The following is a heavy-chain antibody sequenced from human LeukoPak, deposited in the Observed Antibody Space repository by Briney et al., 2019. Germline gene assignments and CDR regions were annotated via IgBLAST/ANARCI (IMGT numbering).Heavy chain of an antibody. Sequence: ASVKVSCKAFGYTFTSNYMHWVRQAPGQGPEWMGVISPSGGSTTYAQKFQGRVTLTRDMSTSTDYLELSSLRSEDTAVYYCATRVRYSSGWLDYWGQGTLVTVSS. CDR2: ISPSGGST. D-gene: IGHD6-19*01. V-gene: IGHV1-46*01. J-gene: IGHJ4*02. CDR1: GYTFTSNY. CDR3: ATRVRYSSGWLDY.